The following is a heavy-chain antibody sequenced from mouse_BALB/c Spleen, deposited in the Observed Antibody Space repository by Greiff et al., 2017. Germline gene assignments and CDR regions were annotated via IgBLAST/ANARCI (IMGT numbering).Heavy chain of an antibody. CDR2: ISSGSSTI. CDR3: ARYPSMVTKAMDY. D-gene: IGHD2-10*01. V-gene: IGHV5-17*02. Sequence: EVHLVESGGGLVQPGGSRKLSCAASGFTFSSFGMHWVRQAPEKGLEWVAYISSGSSTIYYADTVKGRFTISRDNPKNTLFLQMTSLRSEDTAMYYCARYPSMVTKAMDYWGQGTSVTVSS. CDR1: GFTFSSFG. J-gene: IGHJ4*01.